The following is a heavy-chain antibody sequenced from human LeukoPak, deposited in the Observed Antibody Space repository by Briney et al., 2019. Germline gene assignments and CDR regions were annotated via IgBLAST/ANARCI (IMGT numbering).Heavy chain of an antibody. V-gene: IGHV3-33*01. Sequence: PGGSLTLSCAASGFTFSNCGMHWVRQAPGKGLEWVALIWYDGSNKYYADSVEGRFTISRDNSKNTLYLQTNSLRAEDTAVYYCARDRGYNYAHPLDYWGQGTLVTVSS. CDR1: GFTFSNCG. J-gene: IGHJ4*02. D-gene: IGHD5-18*01. CDR2: IWYDGSNK. CDR3: ARDRGYNYAHPLDY.